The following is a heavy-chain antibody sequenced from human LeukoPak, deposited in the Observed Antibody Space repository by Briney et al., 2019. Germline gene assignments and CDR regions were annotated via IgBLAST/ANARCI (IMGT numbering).Heavy chain of an antibody. V-gene: IGHV3-11*06. CDR2: ISSSSSYA. CDR3: ARVLNYYDSSGYEDY. CDR1: GFNFSDYY. D-gene: IGHD3-22*01. Sequence: GGSLRLSCAASGFNFSDYYMSWIRQAPGKGLEWVSYISSSSSYANYADSVKGRFTISRDNAKNSLYLQMNSLRAEDTAVYYCARVLNYYDSSGYEDYWGQGTLVTVSS. J-gene: IGHJ4*02.